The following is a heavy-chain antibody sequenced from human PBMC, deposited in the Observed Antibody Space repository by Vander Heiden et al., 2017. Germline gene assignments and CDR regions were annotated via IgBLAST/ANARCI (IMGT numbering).Heavy chain of an antibody. CDR1: GFTFSSYS. Sequence: EVQMVGSGGGLVQPGGSLRLSCAASGFTFSSYSMNWVRPAPGKGPEGVSSISSSSSYIYYAESVKGRFTISRENAKNSLYLQMNSLRAEDTAVYYCARQTGSSDAFDIWGQGTMVTVSS. CDR3: ARQTGSSDAFDI. V-gene: IGHV3-21*01. J-gene: IGHJ3*02. CDR2: ISSSSSYI.